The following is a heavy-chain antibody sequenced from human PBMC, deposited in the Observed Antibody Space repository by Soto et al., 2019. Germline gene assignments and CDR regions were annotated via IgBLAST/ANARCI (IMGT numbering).Heavy chain of an antibody. D-gene: IGHD2-15*01. CDR3: ATGPTTHS. V-gene: IGHV1-2*04. CDR1: GYTFTGYY. J-gene: IGHJ4*02. Sequence: QVQLVQSGAEVKKPGASVKVSCKTSGYTFTGYYIHWVRQAPGQGLEWMGCINPNSGATNYAQKFRGWVTRTRDTSSSTAYMEVSRLTSDDTAVYYCATGPTTHSWGQGTLVTVSS. CDR2: INPNSGAT.